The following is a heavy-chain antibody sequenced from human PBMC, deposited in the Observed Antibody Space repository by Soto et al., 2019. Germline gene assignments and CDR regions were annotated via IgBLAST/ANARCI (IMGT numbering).Heavy chain of an antibody. J-gene: IGHJ4*02. V-gene: IGHV1-18*04. Sequence: QVQVMQSGAAVKKPGDSVKVSCKTSGYIFSDYGINWVRQAPGQGLGWMGWISGYSGNANLAQKFQGRVNMTTDKSTRTAYMELRRLRSDDTAVYYCAKRTSGTTWGESDYWGQGTLVTVSS. CDR1: GYIFSDYG. CDR3: AKRTSGTTWGESDY. D-gene: IGHD4-17*01. CDR2: ISGYSGNA.